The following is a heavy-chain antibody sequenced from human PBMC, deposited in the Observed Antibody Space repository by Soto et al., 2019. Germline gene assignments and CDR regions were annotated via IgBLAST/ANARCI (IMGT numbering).Heavy chain of an antibody. CDR3: ARDADDYGETRGYYMDV. CDR1: GGSISSYY. CDR2: IYYSGST. V-gene: IGHV4-59*01. D-gene: IGHD4-17*01. Sequence: SETLSLTCTVSGGSISSYYWSWIRQPPGKGLEWIGYIYYSGSTNYNPSLKSRVTISVDTSKNQFSLKLSSVTAADTAVYYCARDADDYGETRGYYMDVWGKGTTVTVSS. J-gene: IGHJ6*03.